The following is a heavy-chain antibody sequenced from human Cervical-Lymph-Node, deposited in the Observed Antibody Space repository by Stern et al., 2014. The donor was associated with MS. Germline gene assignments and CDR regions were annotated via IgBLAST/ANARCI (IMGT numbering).Heavy chain of an antibody. Sequence: QVQLVESGGGVVQPGRSLRLSCAAFGFTFSSSGMHWVRQAPDKGLEWVALISYDGTRKYYADYVKGRFTISRDNSKNTLYLQMASLRADDTAMYYCAKDLEMDTISTGMWGHGTLVTISS. CDR3: AKDLEMDTISTGM. D-gene: IGHD5-24*01. J-gene: IGHJ4*01. CDR2: ISYDGTRK. V-gene: IGHV3-30*18. CDR1: GFTFSSSG.